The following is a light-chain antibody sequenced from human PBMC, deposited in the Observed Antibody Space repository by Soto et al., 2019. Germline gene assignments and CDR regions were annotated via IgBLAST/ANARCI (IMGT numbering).Light chain of an antibody. CDR3: QQSYSSLYT. V-gene: IGKV1-39*01. CDR2: AST. Sequence: DIQVTQSPSSLSASVGDRVTVTCRTSQSINSYLNWYQQKPGKAPKLLIYASTNLQSGVPARFNGSGFGTYFSLTISILQTEDFATYYCQQSYSSLYTFGQGTKLEIK. J-gene: IGKJ2*01. CDR1: QSINSY.